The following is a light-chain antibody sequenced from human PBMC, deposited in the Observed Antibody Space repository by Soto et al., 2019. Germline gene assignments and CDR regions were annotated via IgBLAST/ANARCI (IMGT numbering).Light chain of an antibody. V-gene: IGKV3-20*01. Sequence: IVLTQSPGTLSLSPGERATLSCGASQSVTSNYLAWYQQKPGQAPRLLIYGASSRATGIPNRFSGSGSGTDFTLTISRLAPEDFAVYYCQQYNNWPRTFGQGTKVDIK. CDR3: QQYNNWPRT. J-gene: IGKJ1*01. CDR2: GAS. CDR1: QSVTSNY.